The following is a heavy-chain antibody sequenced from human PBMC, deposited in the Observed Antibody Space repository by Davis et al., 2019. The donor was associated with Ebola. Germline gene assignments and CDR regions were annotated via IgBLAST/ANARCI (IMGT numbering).Heavy chain of an antibody. J-gene: IGHJ4*02. Sequence: GESLKISCAASGFTFSSYTMNWVRQAPGKGLEWVSYISSSSSTIYYADSVKGRFTISRDNSKNTLYLQMNSLRAEDTAVYYCAKGPELGKFDYWGQGTLVTVSS. CDR2: ISSSSSTI. V-gene: IGHV3-48*04. D-gene: IGHD7-27*01. CDR1: GFTFSSYT. CDR3: AKGPELGKFDY.